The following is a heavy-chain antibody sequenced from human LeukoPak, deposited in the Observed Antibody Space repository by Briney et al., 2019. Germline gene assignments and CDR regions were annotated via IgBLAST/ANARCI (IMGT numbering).Heavy chain of an antibody. J-gene: IGHJ4*02. Sequence: PGGSLRLSWAASGFTFSSYSMNWVRQAPGKGLEWVSSISSSSYIYYADSVKGRFTISRDNAKNSLYLQMNSLRAEDTAVYYCARFYYYDFWSGYHPPYFDYWGQGTLVTVSS. CDR1: GFTFSSYS. CDR2: ISSSSYI. D-gene: IGHD3-3*01. CDR3: ARFYYYDFWSGYHPPYFDY. V-gene: IGHV3-21*01.